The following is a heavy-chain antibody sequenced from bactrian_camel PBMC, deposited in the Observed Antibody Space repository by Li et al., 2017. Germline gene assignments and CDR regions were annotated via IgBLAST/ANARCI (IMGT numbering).Heavy chain of an antibody. Sequence: SCAASAYTYSGNCISWFRQAPGKERGGVAAIDADGTTSYADSVKGRFTISTGKAKHSMYLQMNSLKPDDTATYYCAAYYGGTGDCMVIDGILSPTHNRMQYWGKGTQVTVS. J-gene: IGHJ7*01. CDR2: IDADGTT. CDR1: AYTYSGNC. D-gene: IGHD6*01. V-gene: IGHV3S22*01.